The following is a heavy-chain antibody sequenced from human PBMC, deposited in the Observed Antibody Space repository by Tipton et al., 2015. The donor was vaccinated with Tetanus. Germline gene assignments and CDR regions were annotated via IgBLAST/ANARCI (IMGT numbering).Heavy chain of an antibody. Sequence: TLSLTCTISGDSMSGEFDYWSWIRHLPGKGLEWIGYIHYRGTTLFNPSLKRRLTMSVDLSKNQFSLQLSSVTAADTAVYYCARELGTSGFHWGQGTLVSVSS. CDR1: GDSMSGEFDY. V-gene: IGHV4-30-4*02. D-gene: IGHD1-7*01. CDR2: IHYRGTT. CDR3: ARELGTSGFH. J-gene: IGHJ4*02.